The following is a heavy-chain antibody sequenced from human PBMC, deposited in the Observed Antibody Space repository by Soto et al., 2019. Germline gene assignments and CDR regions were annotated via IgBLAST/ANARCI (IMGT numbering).Heavy chain of an antibody. V-gene: IGHV4-34*01. CDR1: GGSFSCYY. CDR3: ARFSMGYSGYDYQLYYYYYGMDV. D-gene: IGHD5-12*01. Sequence: SETLSLTCAVYGGSFSCYYWSWIRQPPGKGLEWMGEINHSGSTNYNPSLKSRVTISVDTSKNQFSLKLSSVTAADTAVYYCARFSMGYSGYDYQLYYYYYGMDVWGQGTTVTVSS. J-gene: IGHJ6*02. CDR2: INHSGST.